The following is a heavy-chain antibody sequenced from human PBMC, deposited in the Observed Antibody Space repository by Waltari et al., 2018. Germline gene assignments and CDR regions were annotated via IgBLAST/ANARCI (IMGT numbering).Heavy chain of an antibody. CDR3: ARVGYGVPTYSYYGMDV. CDR2: IGTYNGIA. D-gene: IGHD5-18*01. V-gene: IGHV1-18*01. Sequence: QVYLVQSGPEVKRPGASMKVSCKASGYPFNHYGISWVRQAPGHGLEWLGWIGTYNGIANYAERVEDRVTMTVDSPTSTAYMELRNLRSDDTAIYYCARVGYGVPTYSYYGMDVWGQGTTVTVSS. J-gene: IGHJ6*02. CDR1: GYPFNHYG.